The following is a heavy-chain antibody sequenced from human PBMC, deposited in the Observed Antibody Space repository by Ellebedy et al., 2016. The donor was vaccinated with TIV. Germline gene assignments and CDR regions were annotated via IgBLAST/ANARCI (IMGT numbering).Heavy chain of an antibody. Sequence: PGGSLRLSCAASGFIFSNFAMGWVRQSPGKGLEGVSGLYGSGRGIFYSDSVKGRFTISRDNPKNTLYLQMNSLRAEDTALFYCAKDRGADVDTDTLTDWGQGTLVTVSS. CDR3: AKDRGADVDTDTLTD. V-gene: IGHV3-23*01. J-gene: IGHJ4*02. CDR2: LYGSGRGI. D-gene: IGHD5-18*01. CDR1: GFIFSNFA.